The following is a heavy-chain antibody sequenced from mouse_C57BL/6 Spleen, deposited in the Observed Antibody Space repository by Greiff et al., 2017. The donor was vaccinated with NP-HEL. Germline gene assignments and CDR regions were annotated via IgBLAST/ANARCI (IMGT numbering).Heavy chain of an antibody. D-gene: IGHD2-3*01. CDR1: GYTFTSYW. CDR3: ALPLSFYYAMDY. CDR2: IHPSDSDT. J-gene: IGHJ4*01. V-gene: IGHV1-74*01. Sequence: QVQLQQPGAELVKPGASVKVSCKASGYTFTSYWMHWVKQRPGQGLEWIGRIHPSDSDTNYNQKFKGKATLTVDKSSSTAYMQLSSLTSEDSAVYYCALPLSFYYAMDYWGQGTSVTVSS.